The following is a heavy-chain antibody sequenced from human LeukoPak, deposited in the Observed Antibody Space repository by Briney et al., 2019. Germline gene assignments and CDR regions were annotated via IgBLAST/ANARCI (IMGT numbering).Heavy chain of an antibody. Sequence: SETLSLTCAVSGGSFSGYTLNWIRQPPGRGLEWIGEINHSGSTNYNPYLNIRITISVDTATNQFSLKLSSVTAADTAVYYCARRGRSSGWGSRWFDPWGQGTLVTVSS. CDR2: INHSGST. V-gene: IGHV4-34*01. J-gene: IGHJ5*02. CDR3: ARRGRSSGWGSRWFDP. D-gene: IGHD6-19*01. CDR1: GGSFSGYT.